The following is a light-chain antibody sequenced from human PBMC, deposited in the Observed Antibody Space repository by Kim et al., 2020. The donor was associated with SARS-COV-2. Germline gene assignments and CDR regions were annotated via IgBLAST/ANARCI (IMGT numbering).Light chain of an antibody. V-gene: IGKV1-5*01. CDR1: QSISSW. CDR2: DAS. Sequence: DIQMTQSPSTLSASVGDRVTITCRASQSISSWLAWYQQKPGKAPNLLIFDASSLESGVPSRFSGSGSGTEFTLTISSLQPDDFATYYCKQYNSYLYTFGQGTKLEI. CDR3: KQYNSYLYT. J-gene: IGKJ2*01.